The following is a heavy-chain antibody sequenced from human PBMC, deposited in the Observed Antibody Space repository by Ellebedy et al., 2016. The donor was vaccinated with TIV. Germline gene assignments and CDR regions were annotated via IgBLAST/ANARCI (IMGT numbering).Heavy chain of an antibody. CDR1: GFIFNNYA. CDR3: AKAPGGYTFGCFDY. J-gene: IGHJ4*02. CDR2: VNGNGGGT. D-gene: IGHD5-18*01. Sequence: GESLKISCAASGFIFNNYAMSWARQAPGKGLEWVSTVNGNGGGTFYADSVKGRFTISRDNSKKMVYLQMNSLRAEDTAVYYCAKAPGGYTFGCFDYWGQGTLVTVSS. V-gene: IGHV3-23*01.